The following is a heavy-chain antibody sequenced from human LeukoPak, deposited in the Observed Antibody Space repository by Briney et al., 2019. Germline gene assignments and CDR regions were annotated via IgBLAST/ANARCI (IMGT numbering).Heavy chain of an antibody. CDR3: ARSRSGTYYNADV. V-gene: IGHV3-48*01. J-gene: IGHJ6*04. CDR1: GFTFSNYG. D-gene: IGHD3-10*01. CDR2: ISNSGNTI. Sequence: GGTLRLSCAASGFTFSNYGMTWVRQAPGKGLEWVSYISNSGNTIYYADSVKGRFTISRDNSLYLQMNSLRAEDTAVYYCARSRSGTYYNADVWGKGTTVTISS.